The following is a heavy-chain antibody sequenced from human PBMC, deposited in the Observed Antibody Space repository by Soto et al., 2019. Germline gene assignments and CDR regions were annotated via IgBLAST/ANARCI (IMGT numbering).Heavy chain of an antibody. Sequence: GGSLRLSCTTSGFTFSDYTMSWFRQAPGKGLEWVGFIRSKAYGGTPEYAASLGGRFTISRDDSKSIAYLQINSLETEDTAVYYCARQMTTVTQYYYYYGMDVWGQGTTVTVSS. CDR1: GFTFSDYT. V-gene: IGHV3-49*03. CDR3: ARQMTTVTQYYYYYGMDV. D-gene: IGHD4-17*01. J-gene: IGHJ6*02. CDR2: IRSKAYGGTP.